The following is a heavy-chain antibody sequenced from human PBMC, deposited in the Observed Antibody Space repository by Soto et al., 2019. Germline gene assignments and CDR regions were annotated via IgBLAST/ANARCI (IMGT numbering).Heavy chain of an antibody. Sequence: QVQLVQSGAEVKKPGSSVKVSCKASGGTFSSYTISWVRQAPGQGLEWMGRIIPILGIANYAQKFQSRVTITEDKSTSTAYMELGSLRSDDTAVYYCARDPIRIAAAGTLFDYSGQGTLVTVSS. J-gene: IGHJ4*02. CDR1: GGTFSSYT. CDR3: ARDPIRIAAAGTLFDY. CDR2: IIPILGIA. V-gene: IGHV1-69*08. D-gene: IGHD6-13*01.